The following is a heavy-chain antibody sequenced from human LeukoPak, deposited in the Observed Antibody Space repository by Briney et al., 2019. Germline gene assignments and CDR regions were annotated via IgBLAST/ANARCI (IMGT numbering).Heavy chain of an antibody. CDR2: IYVTGST. D-gene: IGHD2-15*01. CDR1: GGSISNYF. CDR3: AKGSRWFGP. J-gene: IGHJ5*02. V-gene: IGHV4-4*07. Sequence: SETLSLTXSVSGGSISNYFWTWLRQPAGKGLEWIGRIYVTGSTIYNPSLKSRVTTSVDRSKNQFSLILNSVTAADTAVYYCAKGSRWFGPWGQGALVTVSS.